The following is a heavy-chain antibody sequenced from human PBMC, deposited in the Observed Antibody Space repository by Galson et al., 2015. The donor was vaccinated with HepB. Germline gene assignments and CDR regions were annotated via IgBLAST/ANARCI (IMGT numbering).Heavy chain of an antibody. J-gene: IGHJ6*03. CDR3: AKDGSGDYYYYMDV. CDR2: ISGSGGST. Sequence: SLRLSCAASGFTFSSYAMSWVRQAPGKGLEWVSAISGSGGSTYYADSVKGRFTISRDNSKNTLYLQMNSLRAEDTAVCYCAKDGSGDYYYYMDVWGEGTTVTVSS. V-gene: IGHV3-23*01. D-gene: IGHD3-10*01. CDR1: GFTFSSYA.